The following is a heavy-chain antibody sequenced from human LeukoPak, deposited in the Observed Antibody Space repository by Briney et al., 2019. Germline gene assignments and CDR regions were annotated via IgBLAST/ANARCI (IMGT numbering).Heavy chain of an antibody. CDR3: ARGDSSSIDY. D-gene: IGHD6-13*01. CDR1: GFTVSSNY. CDR2: IYSGGST. V-gene: IGHV3-53*04. J-gene: IGHJ4*02. Sequence: GGSLRLSRAASGFTVSSNYMSWVRQAPGKGLEWVSVIYSGGSTYYADSVKGRFTISRHNSKNTLYLQMNSLRAEDTAVYYCARGDSSSIDYWGQGTLVTVSS.